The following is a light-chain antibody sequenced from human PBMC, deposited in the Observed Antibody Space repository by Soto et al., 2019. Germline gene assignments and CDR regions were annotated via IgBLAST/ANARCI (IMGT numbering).Light chain of an antibody. CDR2: AAS. Sequence: DVPMTQSPSSLSASLGDSVTSACRASQSVSNYLNWYQQQPGNAPKLLIYAASSMQSGVTSRFSGSGAGTDFTLTISSLQPEDFATYYCQQSYSTPWTFGQGTKVDI. V-gene: IGKV1-39*01. J-gene: IGKJ1*01. CDR1: QSVSNY. CDR3: QQSYSTPWT.